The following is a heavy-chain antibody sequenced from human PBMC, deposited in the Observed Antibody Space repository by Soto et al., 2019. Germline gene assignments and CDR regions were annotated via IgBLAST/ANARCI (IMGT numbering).Heavy chain of an antibody. CDR1: GDSMRGYHFY. D-gene: IGHD6-25*01. Sequence: SETLSLTCSVSGDSMRGYHFYWGWTRQAPGKGLEWIGSAYFSGGNTYYSPSLKSRVSISVDTSKNEFSLRLTSLTAADTAVYFCAYGSSSAWIDYWGQGTLVTVSS. J-gene: IGHJ4*02. CDR2: AYFSGGNT. V-gene: IGHV4-39*01. CDR3: AYGSSSAWIDY.